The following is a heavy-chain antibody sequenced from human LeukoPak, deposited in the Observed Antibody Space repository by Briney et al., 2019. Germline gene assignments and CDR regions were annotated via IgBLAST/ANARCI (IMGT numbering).Heavy chain of an antibody. CDR2: IYYSGST. Sequence: PSETLSLTCTVSGGSIGSYYWSWIRQPPGKGLEWIGYIYYSGSTNYNPSLKSRVTISVDTSKNQFSLKLSSVTAADTAVYYCARFTVGATYGNFDYWGLGTLVTVSS. CDR3: ARFTVGATYGNFDY. CDR1: GGSIGSYY. D-gene: IGHD1-26*01. J-gene: IGHJ4*02. V-gene: IGHV4-59*01.